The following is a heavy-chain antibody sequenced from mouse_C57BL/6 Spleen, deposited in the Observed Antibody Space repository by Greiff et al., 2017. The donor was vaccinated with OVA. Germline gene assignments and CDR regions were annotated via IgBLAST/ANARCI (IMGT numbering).Heavy chain of an antibody. CDR3: AREEERAMDY. CDR1: GYTFTSYW. J-gene: IGHJ4*01. Sequence: QVQLQQPGAELVRPGSSVKLSCKASGYTFTSYWMHWVKQRPIQGLEWIGNIDPSDSETHYNQKFKDKATLTVDKSSSTAYMQLSSLTSEDSAVYYCAREEERAMDYWGQGTSVTVSS. V-gene: IGHV1-52*01. CDR2: IDPSDSET.